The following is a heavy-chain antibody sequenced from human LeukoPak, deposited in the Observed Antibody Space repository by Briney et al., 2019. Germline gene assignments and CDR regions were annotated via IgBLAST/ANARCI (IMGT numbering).Heavy chain of an antibody. D-gene: IGHD2-2*02. CDR2: IIPIFGTA. Sequence: SVKVSCKASGYTFTGYYMHWVRQAPGQGLEWMGGIIPIFGTANYAQKFQGRVTITADESTSTAYMELSSLRSEDTAVYYCARASIVVVPAAIPTTYYFDYWGQGTLVTVSS. CDR1: GYTFTGYY. CDR3: ARASIVVVPAAIPTTYYFDY. V-gene: IGHV1-69*13. J-gene: IGHJ4*02.